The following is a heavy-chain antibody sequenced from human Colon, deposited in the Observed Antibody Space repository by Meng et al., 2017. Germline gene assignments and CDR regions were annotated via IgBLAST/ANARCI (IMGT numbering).Heavy chain of an antibody. J-gene: IGHJ4*02. CDR2: IHHGGTT. CDR3: ARIDYGGNGIEKYFFDY. V-gene: IGHV4-4*02. D-gene: IGHD4-23*01. CDR1: GGSISSHYW. Sequence: QLPLSGPGLVKPSGTLSLTCAVSGGSISSHYWWSWVRQSPKKGLAWIGEIHHGGTTNYNPSLKSRVTISVDTSTNQFSLKLSSVTAADTAVYYCARIDYGGNGIEKYFFDYWGQGTLVTVSS.